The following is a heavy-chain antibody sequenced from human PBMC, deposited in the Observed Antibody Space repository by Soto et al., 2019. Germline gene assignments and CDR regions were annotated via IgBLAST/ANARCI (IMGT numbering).Heavy chain of an antibody. CDR1: GGSISSSNW. D-gene: IGHD3-16*02. CDR3: AREKEMITFGGVIVFLDY. CDR2: IYHSGST. J-gene: IGHJ4*02. V-gene: IGHV4-4*02. Sequence: PSETLSLTCAVSGGSISSSNWWSLVRQPPGKGLEWIGEIYHSGSTNYNPSLKSRVTISVDKSKNQFSLKLSSVTAADTAVYYCAREKEMITFGGVIVFLDYWGQGALVTVSS.